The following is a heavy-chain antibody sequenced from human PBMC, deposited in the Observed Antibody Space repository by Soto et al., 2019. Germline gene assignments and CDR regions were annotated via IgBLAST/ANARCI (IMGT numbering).Heavy chain of an antibody. CDR2: ISGHTAKT. CDR3: ARSPFASRPSWFDP. J-gene: IGHJ5*02. Sequence: QVQLVQSGAEVKKPGASVKVSCKASGYRFSGYGISWARLAPGQGLEWMGWISGHTAKTQYSEKFQGRVTVTADTSTTTAFMELRSLGPDDTAVYFCARSPFASRPSWFDPWGPGTLVTVSS. D-gene: IGHD6-6*01. V-gene: IGHV1-18*04. CDR1: GYRFSGYG.